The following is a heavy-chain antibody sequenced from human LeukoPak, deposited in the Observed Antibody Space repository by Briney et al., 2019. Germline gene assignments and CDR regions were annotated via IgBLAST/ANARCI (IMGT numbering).Heavy chain of an antibody. V-gene: IGHV4-30-4*01. CDR3: AGQGLRGFDP. CDR2: IYYSGST. CDR1: GGSISSGDYY. D-gene: IGHD4-17*01. J-gene: IGHJ5*02. Sequence: SQTLSLTCTVSGGSISSGDYYWSWIRQPPGKGLEWLGYIYYSGSTYYNPSLKSRVTISVDTSKNQFSLKLSSVTAADTAVYYCAGQGLRGFDPWGQGTLVTVPS.